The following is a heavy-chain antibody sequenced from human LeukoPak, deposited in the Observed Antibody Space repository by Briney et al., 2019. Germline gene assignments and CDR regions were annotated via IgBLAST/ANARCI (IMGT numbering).Heavy chain of an antibody. D-gene: IGHD6-13*01. J-gene: IGHJ6*02. V-gene: IGHV4-31*02. Sequence: SWIRQHPGKGLEWIGYIYYSGSTYYNPSLKSRVIISVDTSKNQFSLKLSSVTAADTAVYYCGRAQQGAAGGRYYYHGVDVWGQGTTVTVSS. CDR3: GRAQQGAAGGRYYYHGVDV. CDR2: IYYSGST.